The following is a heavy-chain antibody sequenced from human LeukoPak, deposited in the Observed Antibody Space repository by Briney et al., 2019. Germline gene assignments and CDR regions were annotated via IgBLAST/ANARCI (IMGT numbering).Heavy chain of an antibody. J-gene: IGHJ4*02. Sequence: SVKVSCKASGGTFSSYAISWVRQAPGQGLEWMGRIIPIFGTANYAQKFQGRVTITTDESTSTAYMELSSLRSEDTAVYYCARGPWHSGDYRDYWGQGTLVTVSS. CDR3: ARGPWHSGDYRDY. V-gene: IGHV1-69*05. CDR1: GGTFSSYA. D-gene: IGHD4-17*01. CDR2: IIPIFGTA.